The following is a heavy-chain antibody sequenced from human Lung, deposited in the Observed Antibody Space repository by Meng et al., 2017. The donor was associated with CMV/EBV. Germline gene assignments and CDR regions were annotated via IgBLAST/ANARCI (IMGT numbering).Heavy chain of an antibody. CDR2: INPHSGDT. CDR3: ARLFHTSLGTNYYYGMDV. J-gene: IGHJ6*02. D-gene: IGHD3-10*01. Sequence: ASXXVSXKASGYTFTGYNIHWVRQAPGQGLEWMGWINPHSGDTKYAQKFQGRVTLTTDTSINTAYMEVSRLKSDDTAVFFCARLFHTSLGTNYYYGMDVWGLGTXVTVSS. CDR1: GYTFTGYN. V-gene: IGHV1-2*02.